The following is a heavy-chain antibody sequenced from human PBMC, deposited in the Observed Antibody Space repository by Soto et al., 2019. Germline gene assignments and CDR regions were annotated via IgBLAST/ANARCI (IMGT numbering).Heavy chain of an antibody. Sequence: PSETLSLTCTVSGGSISSGDYYWSWIRQPPGKGLEWIGYIYYSGSTYYNPSLKSRVTISVDTSKNQFSLKLSSVTAADTAVYYCARDDYGDYVTDYYYGMDVWGQGTTVTVSS. J-gene: IGHJ6*02. D-gene: IGHD4-17*01. V-gene: IGHV4-30-4*01. CDR2: IYYSGST. CDR3: ARDDYGDYVTDYYYGMDV. CDR1: GGSISSGDYY.